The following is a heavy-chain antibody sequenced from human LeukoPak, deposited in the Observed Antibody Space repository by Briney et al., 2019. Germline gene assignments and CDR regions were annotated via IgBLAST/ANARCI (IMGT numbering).Heavy chain of an antibody. J-gene: IGHJ4*02. CDR3: GRAGFGELLTWDY. CDR1: GYSFTSFW. D-gene: IGHD3-10*01. V-gene: IGHV5-51*01. CDR2: IYPGDSDT. Sequence: GESLKISCKGSGYSFTSFWIGWVRQMPGKGLEWMGIIYPGDSDTRYSPSFQGQVTISADKSISTAYLQWSSLKASDTAMYYCGRAGFGELLTWDYWGQGTLVTVSS.